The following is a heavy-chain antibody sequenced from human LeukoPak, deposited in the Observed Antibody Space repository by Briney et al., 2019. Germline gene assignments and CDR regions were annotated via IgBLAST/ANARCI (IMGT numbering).Heavy chain of an antibody. J-gene: IGHJ4*02. Sequence: SETLSLTCTVSGTSLSSDYWNWLRQSPGKGLEWIGYIDYSGTTQYNPSLKSRVTMSVDTSKNQVSLKLHSVTAADTAVYYCTRGILEFDNWGQGTLVTVSS. CDR2: IDYSGTT. CDR1: GTSLSSDY. CDR3: TRGILEFDN. D-gene: IGHD1-1*01. V-gene: IGHV4-59*12.